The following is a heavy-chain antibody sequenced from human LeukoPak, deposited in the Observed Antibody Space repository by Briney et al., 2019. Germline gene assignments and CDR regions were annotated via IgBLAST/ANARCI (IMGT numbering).Heavy chain of an antibody. J-gene: IGHJ3*02. CDR1: GFTFSDHY. Sequence: GSLRLSCAAFGFTFSDHYMDWVRQAPGKGLEWIGYVHDSGSTKYNPSVKSRVTISVDTSKNQFSLKLSSVTAADTAVYYCARRSHLGDCTSTSCPGAFGIWGQGTMVTVSS. CDR3: ARRSHLGDCTSTSCPGAFGI. V-gene: IGHV4-59*08. D-gene: IGHD2-2*01. CDR2: VHDSGST.